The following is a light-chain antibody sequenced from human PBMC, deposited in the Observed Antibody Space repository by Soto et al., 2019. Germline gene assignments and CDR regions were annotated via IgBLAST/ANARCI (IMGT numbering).Light chain of an antibody. CDR1: QSVSSN. CDR3: QQYNDWPRGLT. Sequence: EIVMTQSPATLSVSPGERATLSCRASQSVSSNLAWYQQKPGQAPRPLIYGASTRATGIPARFSGSGSGTEFTLTLSSLQSEDFAVYYCQQYNDWPRGLTFGGGTKVEIK. V-gene: IGKV3-15*01. J-gene: IGKJ4*01. CDR2: GAS.